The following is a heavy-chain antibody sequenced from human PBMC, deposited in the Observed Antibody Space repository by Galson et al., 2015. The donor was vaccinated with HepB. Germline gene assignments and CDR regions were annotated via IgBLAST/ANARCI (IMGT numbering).Heavy chain of an antibody. Sequence: SLRLSRAASGFAFDSHAMSWVRQAPGRGLEWISGISGNGDSTFYADSVKGRFTVSRDNSNNMLYLQMNSLRAEDAGLYFCAKGYGLFDSWAQGILVTVSS. CDR1: GFAFDSHA. D-gene: IGHD5-18*01. CDR2: ISGNGDST. V-gene: IGHV3-23*01. J-gene: IGHJ5*01. CDR3: AKGYGLFDS.